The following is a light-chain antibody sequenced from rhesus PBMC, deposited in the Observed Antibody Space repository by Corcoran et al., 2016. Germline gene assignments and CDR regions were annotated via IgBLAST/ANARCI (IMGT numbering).Light chain of an antibody. V-gene: IGKV1-33*01. CDR3: QQRNSCPLT. J-gene: IGKJ4*01. CDR1: QGISNA. Sequence: DIQMTQSPSSLSASVGDKVTITCRASQGISNALAWYKQKPEKTPKLLIYAEANLQSGDPSMSSGSGSGTDFTLTISSLQPEDFAVYYCQQRNSCPLTFGGGTKVEIK. CDR2: AEA.